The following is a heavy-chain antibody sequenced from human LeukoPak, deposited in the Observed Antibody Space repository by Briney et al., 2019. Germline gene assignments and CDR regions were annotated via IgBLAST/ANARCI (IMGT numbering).Heavy chain of an antibody. CDR1: GYTFTSYG. Sequence: GASVKVSCMTSGYTFTSYGISWVRQAPGQGLEWMGWISVYNGNTNYAQKLQGRVTMTTDTSTSTAYMELRSLRSDDTALYYCARVQRELMWYYFDYWGQGTLVTVSS. J-gene: IGHJ4*02. CDR2: ISVYNGNT. V-gene: IGHV1-18*01. D-gene: IGHD1-1*01. CDR3: ARVQRELMWYYFDY.